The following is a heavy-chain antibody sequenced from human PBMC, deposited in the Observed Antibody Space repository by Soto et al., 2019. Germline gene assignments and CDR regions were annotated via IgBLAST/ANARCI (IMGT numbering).Heavy chain of an antibody. J-gene: IGHJ5*02. D-gene: IGHD1-26*01. V-gene: IGHV3-30*03. CDR1: GFTLNNYD. Sequence: PGGCLRGSWGSSGFTLNNYDMHWVRQAPGKGPEWVAVISYEGSVQHYADSVKGRFTISRDNSQNTLFLQMTSLRPEDTAVYYCARDRVVVGATKSGNWFDPWAQGTLVTVSS. CDR2: ISYEGSVQ. CDR3: ARDRVVVGATKSGNWFDP.